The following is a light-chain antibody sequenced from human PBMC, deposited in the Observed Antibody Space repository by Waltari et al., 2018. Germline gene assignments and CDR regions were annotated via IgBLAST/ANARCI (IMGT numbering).Light chain of an antibody. CDR1: QAVSNY. V-gene: IGKV3-11*01. Sequence: EIVLTQSPGPLSVSPGETATLSCSASQAVSNYLGWYQQKPGQPPRLLINDASNRAPGVPARFSGSGSGTDFTLTISSLEPEDFGVYYCQQRVSWPVTFGQGTKLEIK. J-gene: IGKJ2*01. CDR3: QQRVSWPVT. CDR2: DAS.